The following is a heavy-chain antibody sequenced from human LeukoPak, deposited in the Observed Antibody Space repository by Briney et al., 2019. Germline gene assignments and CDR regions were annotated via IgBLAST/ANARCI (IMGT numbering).Heavy chain of an antibody. D-gene: IGHD2-15*01. J-gene: IGHJ4*02. V-gene: IGHV3-23*01. CDR3: AKDGATGVVRDFDY. Sequence: GGSLRLSCAASGFSFSSYAMSWVRQAPGKGLEWVSAISGSGGYTYYADSVKGRFTISRDNSKNTLYLQMNSLRAEDTAVYYCAKDGATGVVRDFDYWGQGTLVTVSS. CDR2: ISGSGGYT. CDR1: GFSFSSYA.